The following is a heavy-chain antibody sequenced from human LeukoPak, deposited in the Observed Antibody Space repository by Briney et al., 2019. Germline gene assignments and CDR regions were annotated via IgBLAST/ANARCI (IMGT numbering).Heavy chain of an antibody. CDR2: IYSGGST. V-gene: IGHV3-53*01. CDR3: AREGYNWNDGDY. D-gene: IGHD1-20*01. Sequence: GGSLRLSCAASGFTVSSNYMSWVRQAPGKGLEWVSVIYSGGSTYYADSVKGRFTISRDNSKNTLYLQMNSLRAEDTAVYYCAREGYNWNDGDYWGQGTLVTVSS. J-gene: IGHJ4*02. CDR1: GFTVSSNY.